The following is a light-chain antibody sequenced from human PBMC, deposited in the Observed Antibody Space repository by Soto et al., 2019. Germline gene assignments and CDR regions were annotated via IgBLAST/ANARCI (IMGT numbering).Light chain of an antibody. V-gene: IGKV3-20*01. CDR2: GAS. J-gene: IGKJ1*01. CDR3: HQYGSSPWT. Sequence: IVLTQSPGSLSWSPGERATLSCRASQTVSSARLAWFQQKPGQAPRLLIYGASSRAPGIPDRFSGSGSEKDFTLTITRLESEDFAVYSCHQYGSSPWTFGQGTKVEIX. CDR1: QTVSSAR.